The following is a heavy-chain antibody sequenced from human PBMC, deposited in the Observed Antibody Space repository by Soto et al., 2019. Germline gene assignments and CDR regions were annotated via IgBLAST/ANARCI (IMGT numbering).Heavy chain of an antibody. J-gene: IGHJ6*03. D-gene: IGHD2-15*01. V-gene: IGHV4-59*08. Sequence: SETLSLTCTVSGGSISSYYWSWIRQPPGKGLEWIGYIYYSGSTNYNPSLKSRVTISVDTSKNQFSLKLSSVTAADTAVYYCARHRPYCSGGSCYFRSGPYYYYMDVWGKGTTVTVS. CDR2: IYYSGST. CDR3: ARHRPYCSGGSCYFRSGPYYYYMDV. CDR1: GGSISSYY.